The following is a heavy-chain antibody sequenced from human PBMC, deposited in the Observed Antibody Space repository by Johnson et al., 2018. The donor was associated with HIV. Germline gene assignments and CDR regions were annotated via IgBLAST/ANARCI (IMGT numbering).Heavy chain of an antibody. CDR2: ISSSGNTI. J-gene: IGHJ3*02. V-gene: IGHV3-48*03. CDR3: AKVRLNLWPHAPFDI. CDR1: GFTFDDYA. Sequence: VQLVESGGGLIQPGGSLRLSCAASGFTFDDYAMHWVRQAPGKGLEWVSYISSSGNTIYYADAVKGRFPISREHARNSLYLQMNSLRAEDTAFYYCAKVRLNLWPHAPFDILGQGTVVTVSS. D-gene: IGHD2-8*01.